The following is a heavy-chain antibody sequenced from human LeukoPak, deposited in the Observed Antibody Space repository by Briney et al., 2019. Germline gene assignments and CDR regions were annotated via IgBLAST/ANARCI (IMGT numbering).Heavy chain of an antibody. CDR3: ARTDYGDDLLGDY. D-gene: IGHD4-17*01. Sequence: ASETLSLTCTVSGGSISSSSYYWGWIRQPPGQGLEWIGSIYYSGSTYYNPSLKGRVTISVDTSKNQFSLKLSSVTAADTAVYYCARTDYGDDLLGDYWGQGTLVTVSS. CDR1: GGSISSSSYY. V-gene: IGHV4-39*01. CDR2: IYYSGST. J-gene: IGHJ4*02.